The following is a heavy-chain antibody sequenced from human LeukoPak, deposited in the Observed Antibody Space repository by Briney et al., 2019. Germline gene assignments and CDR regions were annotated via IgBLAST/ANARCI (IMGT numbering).Heavy chain of an antibody. CDR1: GGSFSGYY. J-gene: IGHJ4*02. CDR3: ARGRSRAAAAGTVDY. D-gene: IGHD6-13*01. V-gene: IGHV4-34*01. Sequence: PSETLSLTCAVYGGSFSGYYWSRIRQPPGKGLEWIGEINHSGSTNYNPSLKSRVTISVDTSKNQFSLKLSSVTAADTAVYYCARGRSRAAAAGTVDYWGQGTLVTVSS. CDR2: INHSGST.